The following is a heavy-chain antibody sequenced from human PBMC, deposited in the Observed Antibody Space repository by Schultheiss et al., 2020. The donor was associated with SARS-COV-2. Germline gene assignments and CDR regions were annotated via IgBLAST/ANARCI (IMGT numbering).Heavy chain of an antibody. CDR2: IIPIFGTA. Sequence: SVKVSCKASGGTFSSYAISWVRQAPGQGLEWMGGIIPIFGTANYAQKFQGRVTITRDTSASTAYMELSSLRSEDTAVYYCARPAAKNYYFDYWGQGTLVTVSS. D-gene: IGHD6-13*01. CDR3: ARPAAKNYYFDY. J-gene: IGHJ4*02. CDR1: GGTFSSYA. V-gene: IGHV1-69*05.